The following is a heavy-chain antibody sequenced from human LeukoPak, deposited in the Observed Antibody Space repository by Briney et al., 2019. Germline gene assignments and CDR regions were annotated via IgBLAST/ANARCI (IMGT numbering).Heavy chain of an antibody. Sequence: PSETLSLTCTVSDGSISSYYWSWIRQPPGKGLEWIGHIYDSGSTNYNPSLKSRVTMSVDTSKNQFSLKLSSVTAADTAVYCCARVSLVRGAPDYYFDYWGQGTLVTVSS. CDR1: DGSISSYY. V-gene: IGHV4-59*12. CDR3: ARVSLVRGAPDYYFDY. D-gene: IGHD3-10*01. J-gene: IGHJ4*02. CDR2: IYDSGST.